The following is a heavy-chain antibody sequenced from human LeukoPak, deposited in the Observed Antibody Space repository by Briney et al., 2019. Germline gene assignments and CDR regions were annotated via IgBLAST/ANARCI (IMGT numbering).Heavy chain of an antibody. D-gene: IGHD3-10*01. Sequence: SETLSLTCAVSGDSITSHSRWSWVPQSPGKGLEWIGEIYHSGTTNYSPSLKSRVTISVDKSKNQLSLRLTSVTAADTAVYFCASCLFDYYYFDQWGQGTLVTVSS. V-gene: IGHV4-4*02. CDR3: ASCLFDYYYFDQ. J-gene: IGHJ4*02. CDR2: IYHSGTT. CDR1: GDSITSHSR.